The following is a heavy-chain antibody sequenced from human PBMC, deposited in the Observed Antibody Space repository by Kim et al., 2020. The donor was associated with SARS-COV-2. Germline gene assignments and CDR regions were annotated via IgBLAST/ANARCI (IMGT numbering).Heavy chain of an antibody. D-gene: IGHD1-26*01. Sequence: SHDPSLRRRVTITEDTSKNQFSLKMSSVTAADTAKYYCARENIYYYYMDVWGKGTTVTVSS. CDR3: ARENIYYYYMDV. J-gene: IGHJ6*03. V-gene: IGHV4-39*01.